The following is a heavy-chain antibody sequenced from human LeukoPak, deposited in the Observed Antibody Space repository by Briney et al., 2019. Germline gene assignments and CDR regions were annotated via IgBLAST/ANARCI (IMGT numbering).Heavy chain of an antibody. Sequence: GGSLRLSCTASGFTFTNAWMSWVRQAPGKGLEWVGLIKSKTDGGTTDYAAPVKGRFTISRDDSKNTLYLQMNSLKTEDTAVYYCSTDLDYWGQGTLVTVSS. V-gene: IGHV3-15*01. CDR1: GFTFTNAW. J-gene: IGHJ4*02. CDR2: IKSKTDGGTT. CDR3: STDLDY.